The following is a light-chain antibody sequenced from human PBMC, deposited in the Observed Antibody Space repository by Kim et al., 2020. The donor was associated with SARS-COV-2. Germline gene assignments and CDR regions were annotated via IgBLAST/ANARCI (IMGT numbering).Light chain of an antibody. J-gene: IGLJ3*02. Sequence: QAGLTQPPSVSKGLRQTATLTCTGNSNNIGNQGAVWLQHHQGHPPKLLSYRNNNRPSGISERLSASRSGNTASLTITVLQPEDEADYYCSAWDSSLGAWVFGGGTQLTVL. CDR1: SNNIGNQG. CDR3: SAWDSSLGAWV. V-gene: IGLV10-54*01. CDR2: RNN.